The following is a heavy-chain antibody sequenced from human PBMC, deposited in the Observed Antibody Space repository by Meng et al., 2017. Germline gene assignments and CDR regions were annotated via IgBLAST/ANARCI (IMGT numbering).Heavy chain of an antibody. CDR1: GYTFNNYA. CDR2: INAGNGDT. J-gene: IGHJ4*02. CDR3: ATTLNYDFWSGFYY. Sequence: QVLLLPSGAEVKEPLGASVKISCKASGYTFNNYAIHWVRQAPGQRLEWMGWINAGNGDTKFSQKFQGRVSISRDTSASTAYMELRSLRFEDTAVYYCATTLNYDFWSGFYYWGQGTLVTVSS. D-gene: IGHD3-3*01. V-gene: IGHV1-3*01.